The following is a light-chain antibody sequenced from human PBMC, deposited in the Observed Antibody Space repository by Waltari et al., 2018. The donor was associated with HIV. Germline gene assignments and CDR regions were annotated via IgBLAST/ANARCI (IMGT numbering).Light chain of an antibody. CDR3: QAWDSSTVV. CDR2: QDR. V-gene: IGLV3-1*01. J-gene: IGLJ2*01. Sequence: SYDLTQPPSVSVSPGQTASITCSGAKLGDKYACWYQQKPGQSPVLVIYQDRKRPSGSPERFSGSNSGNTATLTISGIQAMDEADYYCQAWDSSTVVFGGGTKLTVL. CDR1: KLGDKY.